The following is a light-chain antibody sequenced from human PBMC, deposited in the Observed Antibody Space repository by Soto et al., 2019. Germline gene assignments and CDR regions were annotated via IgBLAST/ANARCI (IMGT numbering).Light chain of an antibody. CDR2: AAS. Sequence: DIQMTQSPSTLSASVVDRVTIACRASQSISSWLAWYQQKPGKAPKLLIYAASSLQSGVQSRFSGSGSGTDFTLTISSLQPEDFATYYCQQSYSTPWTFGQGTKVDIK. CDR1: QSISSW. J-gene: IGKJ1*01. CDR3: QQSYSTPWT. V-gene: IGKV1-39*01.